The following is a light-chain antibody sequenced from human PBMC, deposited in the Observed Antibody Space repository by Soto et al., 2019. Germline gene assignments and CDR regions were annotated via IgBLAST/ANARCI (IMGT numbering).Light chain of an antibody. V-gene: IGKV3-20*01. CDR3: QQYGSSPPSWT. J-gene: IGKJ1*01. CDR1: QSVSSNY. Sequence: EIVLTQSPGTLSFSPGERATLSCRASQSVSSNYLAWYQQIPGQPPRLLIFAASSRATGIPDRFSGGGSGTDFTLTISSLEPEDFAVYYGQQYGSSPPSWTFGQGTRVEIK. CDR2: AAS.